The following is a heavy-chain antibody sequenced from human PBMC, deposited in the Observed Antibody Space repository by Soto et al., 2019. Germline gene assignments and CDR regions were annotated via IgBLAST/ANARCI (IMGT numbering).Heavy chain of an antibody. D-gene: IGHD5-12*01. Sequence: VQLVESGGGLVKPGGSLRLSCAASGFTFSTYSMNWVRQAPGKGLEWVSSISSSSSYIYYADSVKGRFTISRDNATNSLYLQMNSLRAEDTAVYYCAREEGHSGYDLWGQGTLVTVSS. V-gene: IGHV3-21*01. CDR1: GFTFSTYS. CDR3: AREEGHSGYDL. CDR2: ISSSSSYI. J-gene: IGHJ4*02.